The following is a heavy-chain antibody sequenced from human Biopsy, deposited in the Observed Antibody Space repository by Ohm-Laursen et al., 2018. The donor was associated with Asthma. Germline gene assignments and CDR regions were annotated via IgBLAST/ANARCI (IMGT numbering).Heavy chain of an antibody. D-gene: IGHD7-27*01. CDR3: ARHWDWGSFFDY. Sequence: SETLSLTCSVSGGSMSSSSYYWGWIRQPPGKGLEWMGSISYTGSAYHNPPLKSRVTISVDTSNNHFPLKLSSVTAADTAVYYCARHWDWGSFFDYWGQGTLVTVSS. V-gene: IGHV4-39*01. CDR2: ISYTGSA. CDR1: GGSMSSSSYY. J-gene: IGHJ4*02.